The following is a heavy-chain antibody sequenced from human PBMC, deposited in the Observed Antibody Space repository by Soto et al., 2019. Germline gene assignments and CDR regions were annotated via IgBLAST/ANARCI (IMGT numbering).Heavy chain of an antibody. Sequence: QVQLVQSGAEVKKPGSSVKVSCKASGGTFSSYAISWVRQAPGQGLEWMGGIIPIFGTANYAQKFQGRVTITADESTSTAYMELSSLRSEDTAVYYCARDRFCSGGSCYSLGCFDPWGQGTLVTVSS. CDR1: GGTFSSYA. CDR3: ARDRFCSGGSCYSLGCFDP. D-gene: IGHD2-15*01. J-gene: IGHJ5*02. V-gene: IGHV1-69*01. CDR2: IIPIFGTA.